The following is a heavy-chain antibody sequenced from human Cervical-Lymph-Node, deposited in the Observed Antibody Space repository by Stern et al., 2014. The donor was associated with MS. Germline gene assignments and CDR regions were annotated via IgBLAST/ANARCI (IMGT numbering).Heavy chain of an antibody. CDR3: ARQTTAWASDV. J-gene: IGHJ4*02. CDR1: GYKFSIYW. Sequence: EVQLVESGAELIRPGESLKISCKGSGYKFSIYWIAWVRQMPGKVLEWMGIIYPGADDTRYSPSFQGQVTMSADKSTSTAYLQWSSLNASDTAMYFCARQTTAWASDVWGQGTLVTVSS. CDR2: IYPGADDT. V-gene: IGHV5-51*01. D-gene: IGHD1-14*01.